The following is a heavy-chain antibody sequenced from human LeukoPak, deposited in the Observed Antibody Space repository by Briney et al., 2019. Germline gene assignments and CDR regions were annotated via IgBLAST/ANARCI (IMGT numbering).Heavy chain of an antibody. CDR2: IYYSGST. Sequence: SETLSLTCTVSGGSISSSSYYWSWIRPPPGKGLEWIGYIYYSGSTNYNPSLKSRVTISVDTSKNQFSLKLSSVTAADTAVYYCARGRGQLWLVYFDYWGQGTLVTVSS. V-gene: IGHV4-61*01. D-gene: IGHD5-18*01. CDR1: GGSISSSSYY. J-gene: IGHJ4*02. CDR3: ARGRGQLWLVYFDY.